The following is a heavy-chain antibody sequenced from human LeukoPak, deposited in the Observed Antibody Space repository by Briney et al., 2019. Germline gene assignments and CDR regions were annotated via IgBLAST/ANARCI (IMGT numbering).Heavy chain of an antibody. CDR1: GFXFSNYY. CDR2: IGFSSIGYSSDHI. V-gene: IGHV3-11*05. Sequence: GGSLRLSCAASGFXFSNYYMTWIRQAPGKGLEWVSSIGFSSIGYSSDHIKYADSVKGRFTISRDNAKNSLYLQMDSLRAEDTAVYFCAREDFFTPHSWGQGTLVTVSS. J-gene: IGHJ4*02. D-gene: IGHD3/OR15-3a*01. CDR3: AREDFFTPHS.